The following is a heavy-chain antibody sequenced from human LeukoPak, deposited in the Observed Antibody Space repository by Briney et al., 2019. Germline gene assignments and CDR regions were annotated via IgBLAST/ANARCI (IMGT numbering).Heavy chain of an antibody. V-gene: IGHV3-7*01. CDR3: AIIPRAAAGPSARSPFHY. CDR1: GLTFSSYW. Sequence: GGSLRLSCAASGLTFSSYWMSWVRQAPGKGLEWVANIKQDGSDKYYVDSVKGRFTISRDNAKNSLYLQMNSLRAEDTAVYYCAIIPRAAAGPSARSPFHYWGQGTLVTVSS. J-gene: IGHJ4*02. D-gene: IGHD6-13*01. CDR2: IKQDGSDK.